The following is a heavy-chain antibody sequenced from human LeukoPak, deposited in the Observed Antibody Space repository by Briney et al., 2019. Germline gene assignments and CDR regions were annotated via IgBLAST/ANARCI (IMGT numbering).Heavy chain of an antibody. J-gene: IGHJ5*02. D-gene: IGHD3-10*01. CDR3: ARDRPNYHENNGHYYQRDGDH. CDR2: MCGSAGCT. CDR1: GFTFNIYA. V-gene: IGHV3-23*01. Sequence: PGGSLRLSCAASGFTFNIYAMSWVRLAPGKGRQWVASMCGSAGCTFYADSVKGRFTISRDNSKNTLYLQMNSLRAEDTAIYYCARDRPNYHENNGHYYQRDGDHWGQGTLVTVSS.